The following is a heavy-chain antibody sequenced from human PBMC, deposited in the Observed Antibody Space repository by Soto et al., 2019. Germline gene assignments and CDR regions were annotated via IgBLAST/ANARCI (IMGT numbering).Heavy chain of an antibody. CDR3: AKSRRDGYNYRDWYFDL. CDR2: ISYDGSNQ. D-gene: IGHD5-12*01. Sequence: QVQLVESGGGVVQPGRSLRLSCAASGFTFSSYGMHWVRQAPGKGLEWVAVISYDGSNQYYADSVRGRFTISRDNSKNTLYLQMNSLRAEDTAVFYCAKSRRDGYNYRDWYFDLWGRGTLVTVSS. CDR1: GFTFSSYG. V-gene: IGHV3-30*18. J-gene: IGHJ2*01.